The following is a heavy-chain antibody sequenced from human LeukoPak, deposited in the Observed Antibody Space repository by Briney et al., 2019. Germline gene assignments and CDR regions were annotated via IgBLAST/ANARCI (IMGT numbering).Heavy chain of an antibody. V-gene: IGHV3-23*01. D-gene: IGHD2-2*01. Sequence: GGSLRLSCAASGFTFSSYAMSWVRQAPGKGLEWVSAISGSGGSTYYADSVKGRFTISRDNSKNTLYLQMNSLRAEDTAAYYCAKGELSRYCSSTSCYAAYWGQGTLVTVSS. CDR1: GFTFSSYA. J-gene: IGHJ4*02. CDR3: AKGELSRYCSSTSCYAAY. CDR2: ISGSGGST.